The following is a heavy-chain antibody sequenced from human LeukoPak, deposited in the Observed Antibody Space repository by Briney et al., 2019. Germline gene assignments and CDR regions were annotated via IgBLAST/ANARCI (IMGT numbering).Heavy chain of an antibody. Sequence: GGSLRLSCAASGFTFSTYYMTWVRQAPGKGLEWVANIKPDGSVKGYGDSVKGRFTVSRDNTQNSLFLQMDSLRVDDTAVYYCASATVQLGSRYYNVFDPWGQGTLVTVSS. D-gene: IGHD3-3*01. CDR3: ASATVQLGSRYYNVFDP. CDR2: IKPDGSVK. J-gene: IGHJ5*02. CDR1: GFTFSTYY. V-gene: IGHV3-7*03.